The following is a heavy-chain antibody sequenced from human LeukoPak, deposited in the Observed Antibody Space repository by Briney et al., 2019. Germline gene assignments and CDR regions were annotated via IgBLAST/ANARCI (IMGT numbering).Heavy chain of an antibody. D-gene: IGHD6-19*01. Sequence: ASVKVSCKASGGTFSSYAISWVRQAPGQGLEWMGRIIPILGIANYAQKFQGRVTITADKSTSTAYMELSSLRSEDTAVYYCASRTYSSGWYYYGMDVWGQGTTVTVSS. CDR2: IIPILGIA. V-gene: IGHV1-69*04. CDR1: GGTFSSYA. CDR3: ASRTYSSGWYYYGMDV. J-gene: IGHJ6*02.